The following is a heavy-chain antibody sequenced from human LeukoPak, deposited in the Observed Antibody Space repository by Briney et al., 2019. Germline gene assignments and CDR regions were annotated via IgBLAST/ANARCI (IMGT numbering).Heavy chain of an antibody. CDR2: IYHSGST. Sequence: SETLSLTCGVSGYSISSGYYWGWIRQPPGKGLEWIGSIYHSGSTYYNPSLKSRVTISVDTSKNQFSLKLSSVTAADTAVYYCARGPRYCSGGSCDYYYYYYMDVWGKGTTVTVSS. CDR3: ARGPRYCSGGSCDYYYYYYMDV. J-gene: IGHJ6*03. D-gene: IGHD2-15*01. CDR1: GYSISSGYY. V-gene: IGHV4-38-2*01.